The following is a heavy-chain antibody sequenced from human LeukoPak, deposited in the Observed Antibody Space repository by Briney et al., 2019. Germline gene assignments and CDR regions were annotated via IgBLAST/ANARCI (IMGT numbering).Heavy chain of an antibody. D-gene: IGHD6-13*01. V-gene: IGHV1-18*01. CDR3: ARGVAAAGTLPFDY. CDR1: GYTFTSYG. Sequence: ASVKVSCTASGYTFTSYGISWVRQAPGQGLEWMGWISAYNGNTNYAQKLQGRVTMTTDTSTSTAYMELRSLRSDDTAVYYCARGVAAAGTLPFDYWGQGTLVTVSS. J-gene: IGHJ4*02. CDR2: ISAYNGNT.